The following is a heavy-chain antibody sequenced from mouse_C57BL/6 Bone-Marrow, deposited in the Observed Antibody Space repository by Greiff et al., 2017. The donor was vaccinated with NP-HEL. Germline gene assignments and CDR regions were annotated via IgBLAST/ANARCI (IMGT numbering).Heavy chain of an antibody. CDR1: GFTFSDYG. CDR3: ARRRLPLYCDY. J-gene: IGHJ2*01. V-gene: IGHV5-17*01. D-gene: IGHD2-4*01. CDR2: ISSGSSNI. Sequence: EVQGVESGGGLVKPGGSLKLSCAASGFTFSDYGMHWVRQAPEKGLEWVAYISSGSSNIYYAETVKGRFTISRDTAKYTLFLQMTSLRSEDTAMYYCARRRLPLYCDYWCQGTTPTVSS.